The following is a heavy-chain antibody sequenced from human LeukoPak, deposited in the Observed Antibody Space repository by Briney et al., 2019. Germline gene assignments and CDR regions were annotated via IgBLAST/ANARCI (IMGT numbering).Heavy chain of an antibody. CDR2: ISSSSSYI. V-gene: IGHV3-21*01. CDR3: ARDPGVPAAPLDY. CDR1: GFTFSSYS. J-gene: IGHJ4*02. D-gene: IGHD2-2*01. Sequence: GGSLRLSCAASGFTFSSYSMNWVRQAPGKGLEWVSSISSSSSYIYYADSVKGRFTVSRDNAKNLLFLQMDSLRVEDTAVYYCARDPGVPAAPLDYWGLGTLVTVSS.